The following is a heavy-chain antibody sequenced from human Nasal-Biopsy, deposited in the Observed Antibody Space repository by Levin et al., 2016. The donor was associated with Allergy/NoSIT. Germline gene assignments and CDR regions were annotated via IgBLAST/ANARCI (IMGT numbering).Heavy chain of an antibody. V-gene: IGHV3-30*03. D-gene: IGHD5-12*01. CDR2: ISWDGSKV. CDR1: NFVLGRYA. Sequence: GGSLRLSCISSNFVLGRYAVHWIRQAPGKGLEWVSMISWDGSKVFYTDSVLGRFVISRDKSRDTVSLQMSLLRPEDTALYYCSIETSSGYDVWGRGTRVTVSS. CDR3: SIETSSGYDV. J-gene: IGHJ4*02.